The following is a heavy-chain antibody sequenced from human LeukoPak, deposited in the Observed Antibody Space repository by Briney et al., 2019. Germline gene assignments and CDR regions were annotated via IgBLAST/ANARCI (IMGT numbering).Heavy chain of an antibody. CDR1: GGSIRSTSHY. D-gene: IGHD6-19*01. V-gene: IGHV4-39*07. CDR2: FHYSGTT. CDR3: ARTGYSSGWFNWFDP. J-gene: IGHJ5*02. Sequence: PSETLSLTCTVSGGSIRSTSHYWGWLRQPPGRDLEWIGSFHYSGTTSYNPSLKSRVTISVDTSQNQFSPKLSSVTAADTAVYYCARTGYSSGWFNWFDPWGQGTLVTVSS.